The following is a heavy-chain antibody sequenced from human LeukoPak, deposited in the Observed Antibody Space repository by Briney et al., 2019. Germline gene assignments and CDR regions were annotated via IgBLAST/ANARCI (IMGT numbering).Heavy chain of an antibody. V-gene: IGHV1-69*04. CDR2: IIPILGIA. J-gene: IGHJ5*02. D-gene: IGHD5-18*01. Sequence: GASVKVSCKASGGTFSSYAISWVRQAPGQGLEWMGRIIPILGIANYAQKFQGRVTITADKSTSTAYMELSSLRSEDTAVYYCAREGIHGIQLWLRTNWFDPWGQGTLVTVSS. CDR1: GGTFSSYA. CDR3: AREGIHGIQLWLRTNWFDP.